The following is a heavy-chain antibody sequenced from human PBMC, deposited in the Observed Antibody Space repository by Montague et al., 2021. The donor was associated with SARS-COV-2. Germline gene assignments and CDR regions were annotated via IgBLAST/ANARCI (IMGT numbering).Heavy chain of an antibody. CDR1: GGSISSGSYY. D-gene: IGHD3-10*01. V-gene: IGHV4-61*02. CDR2: IYTSGST. J-gene: IGHJ6*02. Sequence: TLSLTCTVSGGSISSGSYYWSWIRQPAGKGLEWIGRIYTSGSTNYNPSLKSRVTISVDTSKIQFSLKLSSVTAADTAVYYCARVGVGTMVRGVIPAYYYSGMDVWGQGTTVTVSS. CDR3: ARVGVGTMVRGVIPAYYYSGMDV.